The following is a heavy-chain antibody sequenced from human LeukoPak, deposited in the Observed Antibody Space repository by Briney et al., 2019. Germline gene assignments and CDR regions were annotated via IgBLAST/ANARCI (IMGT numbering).Heavy chain of an antibody. CDR3: ARPHYYDSSGGGRGAFDI. J-gene: IGHJ3*02. CDR1: GYSFTNYW. CDR2: IYPGDSDT. V-gene: IGHV5-51*01. D-gene: IGHD3-22*01. Sequence: GESLKISCKGSGYSFTNYWIGWVRQMPGKGLEWMGIIYPGDSDTRYSPSFQGQVTISADKSISTAYLQWNSLKASDTAMYYCARPHYYDSSGGGRGAFDIWGQGTMVTVSS.